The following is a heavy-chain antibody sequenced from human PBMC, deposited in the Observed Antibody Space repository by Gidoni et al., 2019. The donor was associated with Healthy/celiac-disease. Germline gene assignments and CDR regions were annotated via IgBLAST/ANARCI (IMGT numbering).Heavy chain of an antibody. CDR2: INHSGST. D-gene: IGHD2-2*01. CDR1: GGSFSGYY. V-gene: IGHV4-34*01. Sequence: QVQLQQWGAGLLKPSETLSLTCAVYGGSFSGYYWSWIRQPPGKGLEWIGEINHSGSTNYNPSLKSRVTISVDTSKNQFSLKLSSVTAADTAVYYCARNLGYCSSTSCPTNYYYYMDVWGKGTTVTVSS. CDR3: ARNLGYCSSTSCPTNYYYYMDV. J-gene: IGHJ6*03.